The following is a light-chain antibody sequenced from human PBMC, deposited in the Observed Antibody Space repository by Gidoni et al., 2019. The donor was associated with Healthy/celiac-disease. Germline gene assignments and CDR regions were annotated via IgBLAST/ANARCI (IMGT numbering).Light chain of an antibody. CDR1: QSISSY. Sequence: DMQMTQSPSSLSSSVGDRVTITCRASQSISSYLNLYQQKPGKAPKLLIYAASSLQSGVPSRFSGSGSGTDFTLTISSLQPEDFAPYYCQQSYSTPAFGQGTKVEIK. CDR3: QQSYSTPA. J-gene: IGKJ1*01. V-gene: IGKV1-39*01. CDR2: AAS.